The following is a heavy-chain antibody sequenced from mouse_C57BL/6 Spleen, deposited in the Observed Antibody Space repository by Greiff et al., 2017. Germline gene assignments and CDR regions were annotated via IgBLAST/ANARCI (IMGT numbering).Heavy chain of an antibody. CDR3: ARNYGSSHYAMDY. CDR1: GYSIPSGYY. V-gene: IGHV3-6*01. D-gene: IGHD1-1*01. CDR2: ISYDGSN. J-gene: IGHJ4*01. Sequence: EVPLQQSGPGLVKPSQSLSLTCSVTGYSIPSGYYWNWIRQFPGNTLEWMGYISYDGSNNYNPSLKNRISITRDTSKNQFFLKLNSVTTEDTATYYCARNYGSSHYAMDYWGQGTSVTVSS.